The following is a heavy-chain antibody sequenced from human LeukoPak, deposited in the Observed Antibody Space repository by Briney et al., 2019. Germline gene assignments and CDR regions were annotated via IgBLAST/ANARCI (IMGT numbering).Heavy chain of an antibody. V-gene: IGHV1-2*02. CDR3: ARDQCSSTSCYDMDV. J-gene: IGHJ6*03. CDR1: GYTFIGYY. D-gene: IGHD2-2*01. Sequence: ASVKVSCKASGYTFIGYYMHWVRQAPGQGLEWMGWINPNSGGTNYAQKFQGRVTMTRDTSISTAYMELSRLRSDDTAVYYCARDQCSSTSCYDMDVWGKGTTVTVSS. CDR2: INPNSGGT.